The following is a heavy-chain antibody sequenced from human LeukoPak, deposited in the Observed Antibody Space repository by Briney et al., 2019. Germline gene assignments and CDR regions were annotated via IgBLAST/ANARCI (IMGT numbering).Heavy chain of an antibody. Sequence: ASVKVSCKASGYTFTSYGISWVRQAPGQGLEWMGWINPNSGGTNYAQKFQGRVTMTRDTSISTAYMELSRLRSDDTAVYYCARSATMIVVAPQTSGFDYWGQGTLVTVSS. CDR3: ARSATMIVVAPQTSGFDY. CDR2: INPNSGGT. V-gene: IGHV1-2*02. D-gene: IGHD3-22*01. J-gene: IGHJ4*02. CDR1: GYTFTSYG.